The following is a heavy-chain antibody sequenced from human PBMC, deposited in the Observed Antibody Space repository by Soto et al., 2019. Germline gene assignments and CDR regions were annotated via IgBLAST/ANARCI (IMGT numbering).Heavy chain of an antibody. CDR3: ALVATARNYYFDY. V-gene: IGHV4-39*01. J-gene: IGHJ4*02. CDR1: GGSISSSSYY. CDR2: IYYSGST. Sequence: PSETLSLTCTVSGGSISSSSYYWGWIRQPPGKGLEWIGSIYYSGSTYYNPSLKSRVTISVDTSKNQFSLKLSSVTAADTAVYYCALVATARNYYFDYWGQGTLVTVSS. D-gene: IGHD5-12*01.